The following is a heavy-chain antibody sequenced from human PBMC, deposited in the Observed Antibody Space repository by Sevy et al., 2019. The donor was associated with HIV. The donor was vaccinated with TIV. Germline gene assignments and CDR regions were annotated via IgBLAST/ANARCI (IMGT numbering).Heavy chain of an antibody. CDR2: ISPEGSRI. Sequence: GGSLRLSCAASGFGFSGTWMNWVRQAPGKGLEWVAIISPEGSRIDYADSVKGRLIISRDNANSSVSLQMNSLRAEDMGVYSGAKDRGWKTFDYGGQGALVT. V-gene: IGHV3-7*04. J-gene: IGHJ4*02. CDR1: GFGFSGTW. CDR3: AKDRGWKTFDY. D-gene: IGHD3-10*01.